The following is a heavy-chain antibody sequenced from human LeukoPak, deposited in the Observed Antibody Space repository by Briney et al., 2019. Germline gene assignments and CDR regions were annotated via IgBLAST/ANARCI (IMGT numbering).Heavy chain of an antibody. Sequence: GGSLRLSCAASGFTFSDYWISWVRQAPGKGLEWVANIKQDGSEKFYVDSVKGRFTISRDNSKNTLYLQMNSLRAEDTAVYYCARDGVVLRFLEWLSHFDYWGQGTLVTVSS. V-gene: IGHV3-7*01. J-gene: IGHJ4*02. CDR1: GFTFSDYW. CDR3: ARDGVVLRFLEWLSHFDY. D-gene: IGHD3-3*01. CDR2: IKQDGSEK.